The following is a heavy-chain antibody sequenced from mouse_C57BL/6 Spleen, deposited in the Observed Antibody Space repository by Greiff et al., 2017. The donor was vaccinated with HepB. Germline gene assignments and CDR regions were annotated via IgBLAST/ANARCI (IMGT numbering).Heavy chain of an antibody. CDR2: ISSGSSTI. J-gene: IGHJ1*03. Sequence: EVQRVESGGGLVKPGGSLKLSCAASGFTFSDYGMHWVRQAPEKGLEWVAYISSGSSTIYYADTVKGRFTISRDNAKNTLFLQMTSLRSEDTAMYYCARKPYYYGLDVWGTGTTVTVSS. D-gene: IGHD1-1*01. CDR3: ARKPYYYGLDV. CDR1: GFTFSDYG. V-gene: IGHV5-17*01.